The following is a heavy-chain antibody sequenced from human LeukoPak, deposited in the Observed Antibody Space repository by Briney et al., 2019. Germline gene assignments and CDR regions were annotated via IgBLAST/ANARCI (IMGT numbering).Heavy chain of an antibody. CDR2: IYPGDSDT. CDR3: ARVTTVVTPNFFDY. J-gene: IGHJ4*02. D-gene: IGHD4-23*01. Sequence: GESLKISCKGSGYSFISHWIGWVRQMPGKGLEWMGIIYPGDSDTRYSPSFQGQVTISADKSISTAYLQWSSLKASDTAMYYCARVTTVVTPNFFDYWGQGTLVTVSS. CDR1: GYSFISHW. V-gene: IGHV5-51*01.